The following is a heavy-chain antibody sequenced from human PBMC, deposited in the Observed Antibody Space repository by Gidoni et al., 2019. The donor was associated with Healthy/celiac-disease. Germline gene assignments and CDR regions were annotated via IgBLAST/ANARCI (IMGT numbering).Heavy chain of an antibody. J-gene: IGHJ6*02. CDR2: IYPGDSDT. CDR1: GYSFTSSW. D-gene: IGHD2-2*01. Sequence: EVQLVQSGAEVKKPGESLKISCQGSGYSFTSSWIGWVRQMPGKGLEWMGIIYPGDSDTRYSPSFQGQVTISVDKSISTAYLQWRSLKASDTAMYYCATHLAVPGGKAPYGMDVWGQGTTVTVSS. CDR3: ATHLAVPGGKAPYGMDV. V-gene: IGHV5-51*01.